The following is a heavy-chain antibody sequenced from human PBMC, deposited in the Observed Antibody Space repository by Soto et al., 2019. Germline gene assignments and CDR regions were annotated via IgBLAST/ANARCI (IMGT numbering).Heavy chain of an antibody. J-gene: IGHJ6*02. V-gene: IGHV4-31*03. CDR3: ARESGGYDSSTRYGLDV. CDR2: IYYSGST. CDR1: GGSISSVGHY. D-gene: IGHD6-25*01. Sequence: KTSETLSLTCSVSGGSISSVGHYWTWIRQQPGKGLEWIGYIYYSGSTDYNPSLKSRVTILVDRSKNQFSLNLSSVTAADTAIYYCARESGGYDSSTRYGLDVWGQGTTVTVSS.